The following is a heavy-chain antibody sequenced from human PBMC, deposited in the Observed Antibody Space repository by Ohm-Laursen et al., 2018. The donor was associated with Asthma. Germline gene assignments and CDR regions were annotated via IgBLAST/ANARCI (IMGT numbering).Heavy chain of an antibody. J-gene: IGHJ4*02. D-gene: IGHD4-23*01. CDR2: IRSSGSTI. Sequence: SLRLSCTASGFTFSDYYMSWIRQAPGKGLEWDSYIRSSGSTIYYADSVKGRFTISRDNAKNSLYLQMNSLRAEDTAVYYCARSHTVVTPFDYWGQGTLVTVSS. CDR1: GFTFSDYY. V-gene: IGHV3-11*01. CDR3: ARSHTVVTPFDY.